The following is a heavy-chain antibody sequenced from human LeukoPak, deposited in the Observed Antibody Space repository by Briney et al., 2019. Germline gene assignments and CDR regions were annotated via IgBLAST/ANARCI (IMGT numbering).Heavy chain of an antibody. D-gene: IGHD6-19*01. J-gene: IGHJ4*02. Sequence: ASVKVSCKVSGYTLTELSMHWVRQAPGKGLEWMRGFDPEDGETIYAQKFQGRVTMTEDTSTDTAYMELSSLRSEDTAVYYCATDAAGIAVAGTNFVFDYWGQGTLVTVSS. V-gene: IGHV1-24*01. CDR3: ATDAAGIAVAGTNFVFDY. CDR1: GYTLTELS. CDR2: FDPEDGET.